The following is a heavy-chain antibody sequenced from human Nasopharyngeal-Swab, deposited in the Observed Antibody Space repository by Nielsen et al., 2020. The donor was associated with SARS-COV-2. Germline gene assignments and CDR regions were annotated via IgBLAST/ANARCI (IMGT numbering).Heavy chain of an antibody. CDR2: ISGSGGST. J-gene: IGHJ5*02. V-gene: IGHV3-23*01. D-gene: IGHD4-11*01. CDR1: GFTFSSYA. CDR3: AKDPTVYVVYNWFDP. Sequence: GESLKISCAASGFTFSSYAMSWVRQAPGKGLEWVSAISGSGGSTYYADSVKGRFTISRDNSKNTLYLQMNSLRAEDTAVYYCAKDPTVYVVYNWFDPWGQGTLVTASS.